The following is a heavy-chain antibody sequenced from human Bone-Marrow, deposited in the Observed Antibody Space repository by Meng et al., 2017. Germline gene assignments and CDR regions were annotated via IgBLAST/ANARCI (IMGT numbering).Heavy chain of an antibody. CDR1: GLSLTDAW. CDR3: ATGAAAADH. CDR2: IKRNSDGGTI. Sequence: EVWLVVAGGGLVKPGGSLRLSWVACGLSLTDAWMSWVRQAPGKGLEWVGRIKRNSDGGTIDYAAPVKGRFTISRDDSKNTLYLQMDSLITEDTAVYFCATGAAAADHWGQGTLVTVSS. V-gene: IGHV3-15*01. D-gene: IGHD6-13*01. J-gene: IGHJ4*02.